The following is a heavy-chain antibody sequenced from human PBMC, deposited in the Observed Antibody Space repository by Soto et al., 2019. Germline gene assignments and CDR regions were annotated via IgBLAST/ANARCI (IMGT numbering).Heavy chain of an antibody. CDR1: GYTFTGYY. V-gene: IGHV1-2*02. CDR3: AREGLGGENDY. J-gene: IGHJ4*02. Sequence: ASVKVSCKASGYTFTGYYMHWVRQAPGQGLEWVGWINPDSGDTNYAQKFHGRVTLTRDTSISTASMDLSSLTSDDTAVYFCAREGLGGENDYWGQGTRVTVSS. CDR2: INPDSGDT. D-gene: IGHD7-27*01.